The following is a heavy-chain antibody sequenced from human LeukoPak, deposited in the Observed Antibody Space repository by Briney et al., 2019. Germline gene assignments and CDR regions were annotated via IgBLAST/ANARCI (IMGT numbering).Heavy chain of an antibody. CDR3: AKDVVVVVVAARNDAFDI. D-gene: IGHD2-15*01. CDR2: ISGSGGST. Sequence: GGSLRLSRAASGFTFSSYAMSWVRQAPGKGLEWVSAISGSGGSTYYADSVKGRFTISRDNSKNTLYLQMNSLRAEDTAVYYCAKDVVVVVVAARNDAFDIWGQGTMVTVSS. CDR1: GFTFSSYA. V-gene: IGHV3-23*01. J-gene: IGHJ3*02.